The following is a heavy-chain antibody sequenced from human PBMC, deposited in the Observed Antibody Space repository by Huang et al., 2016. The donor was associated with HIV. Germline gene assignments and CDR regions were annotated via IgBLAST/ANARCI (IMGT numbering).Heavy chain of an antibody. V-gene: IGHV3-74*01. J-gene: IGHJ6*03. Sequence: EVQLVESGGGLVQPGGSLRLSCAASGFTFRNHWMHWVRQAPGKGLEWVARINSDGSKTSHADSVKCRFTISRDNAQNTVHLHMNSLRAEDTAVYFCAKNPSITAVDSDYYYYYMDVWGKGTTVTVS. CDR1: GFTFRNHW. D-gene: IGHD6-13*01. CDR3: AKNPSITAVDSDYYYYYMDV. CDR2: INSDGSKT.